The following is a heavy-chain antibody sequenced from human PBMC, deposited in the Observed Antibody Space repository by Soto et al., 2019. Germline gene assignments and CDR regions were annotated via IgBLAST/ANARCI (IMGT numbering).Heavy chain of an antibody. Sequence: GGSLRLSCAASGFTVSSNDMTWVRQAPGKGLEWVSVIYSGGRTYYADSVKGRFTISRDNSKNTLYLQMNSLRAENTAVYYCARGIPRGYSYGSYYFDYWGQGTLVTVSS. CDR3: ARGIPRGYSYGSYYFDY. CDR1: GFTVSSND. J-gene: IGHJ4*02. D-gene: IGHD5-18*01. V-gene: IGHV3-53*01. CDR2: IYSGGRT.